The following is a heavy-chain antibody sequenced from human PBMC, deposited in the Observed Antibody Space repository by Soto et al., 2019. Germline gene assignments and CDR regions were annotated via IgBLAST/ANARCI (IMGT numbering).Heavy chain of an antibody. CDR2: VYYSDST. V-gene: IGHV4-59*01. J-gene: IGHJ6*02. CDR1: GGPIGSYY. CDR3: ARTDASSWSFFYYGMDV. D-gene: IGHD6-13*01. Sequence: SETLSLTCTVSGGPIGSYYWSWIRQSPGKGLEWIGCVYYSDSTNYNPSLKSRVTISLDRSKNQFSLRLSSVTAADTAVYYCARTDASSWSFFYYGMDVWGQGTAVTVSS.